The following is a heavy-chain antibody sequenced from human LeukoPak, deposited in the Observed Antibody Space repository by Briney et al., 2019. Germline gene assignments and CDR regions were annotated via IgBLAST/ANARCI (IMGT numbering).Heavy chain of an antibody. J-gene: IGHJ4*02. V-gene: IGHV4-39*01. CDR3: ARHMRSRSSGWYYFDY. Sequence: PSETLSLTCTVSGGSISSSSYYWGWIRQPPGKGLEWIGTIYYSGSTYYNPSLKSRVTISVDTSNNHFSLKLSSVTAADTAVYYCARHMRSRSSGWYYFDYWGQGTLVTVSS. D-gene: IGHD6-19*01. CDR1: GGSISSSSYY. CDR2: IYYSGST.